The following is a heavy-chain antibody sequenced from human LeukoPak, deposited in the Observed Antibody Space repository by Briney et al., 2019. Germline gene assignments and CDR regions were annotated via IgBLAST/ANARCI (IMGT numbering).Heavy chain of an antibody. V-gene: IGHV1-18*01. CDR1: GYTFTSYG. D-gene: IGHD3-9*01. CDR3: ARGGADDILTGYRDYYYYYGMDV. J-gene: IGHJ6*02. CDR2: ISAYNGNT. Sequence: GASVKVSCKASGYTFTSYGISWVRQAPGQGLEWVGWISAYNGNTNYAQKLQGRVTMTTDTSTSTAYMELRSLRSDDTAVYYCARGGADDILTGYRDYYYYYGMDVWGQGTTVTVSS.